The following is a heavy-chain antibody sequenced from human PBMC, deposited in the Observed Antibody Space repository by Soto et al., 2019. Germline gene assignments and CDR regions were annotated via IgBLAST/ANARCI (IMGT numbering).Heavy chain of an antibody. V-gene: IGHV3-53*01. CDR1: GFTVSSNY. CDR3: ARDYDYDSSGYSWAY. J-gene: IGHJ4*02. CDR2: IYSGGST. D-gene: IGHD3-22*01. Sequence: GGSLRLSCAASGFTVSSNYMSWVRQAPGEGLEWVSVIYSGGSTYYADSVKGRFTISRDNSKNTLYLQMNSPRAEDTAVYYCARDYDYDSSGYSWAYWGQGTLVTVSS.